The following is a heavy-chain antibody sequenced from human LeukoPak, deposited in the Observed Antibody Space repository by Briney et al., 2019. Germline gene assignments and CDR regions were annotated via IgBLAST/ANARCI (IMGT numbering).Heavy chain of an antibody. V-gene: IGHV3-66*01. CDR3: ARDQDSGYDLSFDY. Sequence: GGSLRLSCAASGFTVSSNYMSWVRQAPGKGLEWVSVIYSGGSTYYADSVKGRFTISRDNSKNTLYLQMNSLRAEDTAVYYCARDQDSGYDLSFDYWGQGTLVTVSS. J-gene: IGHJ4*02. D-gene: IGHD5-12*01. CDR2: IYSGGST. CDR1: GFTVSSNY.